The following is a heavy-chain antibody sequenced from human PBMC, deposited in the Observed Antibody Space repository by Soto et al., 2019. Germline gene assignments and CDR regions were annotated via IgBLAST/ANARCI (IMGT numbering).Heavy chain of an antibody. D-gene: IGHD2-2*02. Sequence: GASVKVSCKASGYTFTSYGINWVRQAPGQGLEWMGWISAYSGNTNSAQKLQGRVTMTTDTSTSTAYMELRSLRSDDTAVYYCARVGYCSSTSCYTGYYYYYGMDVWGQGTTVTVSS. CDR3: ARVGYCSSTSCYTGYYYYYGMDV. J-gene: IGHJ6*02. CDR1: GYTFTSYG. CDR2: ISAYSGNT. V-gene: IGHV1-18*01.